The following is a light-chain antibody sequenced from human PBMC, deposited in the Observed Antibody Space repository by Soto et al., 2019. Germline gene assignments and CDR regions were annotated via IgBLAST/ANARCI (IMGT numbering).Light chain of an antibody. CDR3: ASYTTSSTYV. J-gene: IGLJ1*01. CDR1: SSDVGGYCY. CDR2: DVS. Sequence: QSVLTQPASVSGSPGQSIAISCTGTSSDVGGYCYVSWYQQQPGKAPKLVISDVSNRPSGVSDRFSGSKSGNTASLTISGLQTEDEADYYCASYTTSSTYVFGTGTKVTVL. V-gene: IGLV2-14*01.